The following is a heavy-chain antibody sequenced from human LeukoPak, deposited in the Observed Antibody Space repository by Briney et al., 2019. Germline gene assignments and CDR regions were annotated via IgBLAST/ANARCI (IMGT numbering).Heavy chain of an antibody. Sequence: SVTVSCKASGGTFSSYAISWVRQAPGQGLEWMGRIIPILGIANYAQKFQGRVTITADKSTSTAYMELSSLRSEDTAVYYCARGPLLGEFAYWGQGTLVTVSS. CDR1: GGTFSSYA. CDR2: IIPILGIA. J-gene: IGHJ4*02. D-gene: IGHD3-10*01. CDR3: ARGPLLGEFAY. V-gene: IGHV1-69*04.